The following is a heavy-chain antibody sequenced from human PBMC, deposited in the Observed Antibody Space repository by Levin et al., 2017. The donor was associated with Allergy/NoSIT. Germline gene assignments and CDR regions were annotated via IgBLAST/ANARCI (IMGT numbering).Heavy chain of an antibody. CDR1: GFRFSDYY. D-gene: IGHD3/OR15-3a*01. V-gene: IGHV3-11*06. Sequence: GESLKISCAATGFRFSDYYMSWIRQVPGKGLEWVSYISVSGRETNYADSVKGRFTISRDNAMNSLSLQMNSLRVDDSAVYYCAREGFWTDWGQGTLVTVSS. CDR3: AREGFWTD. J-gene: IGHJ4*02. CDR2: ISVSGRET.